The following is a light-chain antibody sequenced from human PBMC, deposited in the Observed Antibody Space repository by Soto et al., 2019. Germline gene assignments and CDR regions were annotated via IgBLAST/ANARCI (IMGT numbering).Light chain of an antibody. Sequence: DVQLTQSPSTVSAFVGDRVTITCRASETVEGWLAWYQQKPGKAPNLLISEASTLQSGVSSIFSGSGSETDFTLTVSSLQPADSATYYCQQYSSYPYTFGQGTRIEIK. J-gene: IGKJ2*01. CDR1: ETVEGW. CDR3: QQYSSYPYT. V-gene: IGKV1-5*03. CDR2: EAS.